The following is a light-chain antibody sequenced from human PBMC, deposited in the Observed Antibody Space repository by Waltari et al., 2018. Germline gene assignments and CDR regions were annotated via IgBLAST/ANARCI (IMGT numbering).Light chain of an antibody. CDR2: GAS. V-gene: IGKV3-20*01. CDR3: QQYGSSPRT. CDR1: QSVSSSY. Sequence: EIVLTQSPGTLSLSPGERATLSCRASQSVSSSYLAWYQQKAGQAPRLIIYGASSRATGIPDRFSGSGSGTDFTLTISRLEPEDFAVYYCQQYGSSPRTFGQGTKVEIK. J-gene: IGKJ1*01.